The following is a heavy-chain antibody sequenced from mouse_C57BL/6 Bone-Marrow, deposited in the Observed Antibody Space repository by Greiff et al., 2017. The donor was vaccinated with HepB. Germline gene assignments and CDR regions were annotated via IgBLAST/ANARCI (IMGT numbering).Heavy chain of an antibody. V-gene: IGHV1-55*01. J-gene: IGHJ1*03. Sequence: QVQLQQPGAELVKPGASVKMSCKASGYTFTSYWITWVKQRPGQGLEWIGDISPGSGSTNYNEKFKSKATLTVDTSSSTAYMQLSSLTAEDSAVYYCARFPGSYFDVWGTGTTVTVSS. CDR2: ISPGSGST. CDR3: ARFPGSYFDV. CDR1: GYTFTSYW.